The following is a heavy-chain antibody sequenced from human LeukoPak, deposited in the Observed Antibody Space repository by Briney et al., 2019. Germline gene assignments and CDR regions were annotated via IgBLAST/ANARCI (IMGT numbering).Heavy chain of an antibody. Sequence: GGSLRLSCAASGFTFSDHYMDWVRQAPGKGLELVARIKNKANSYSTHYAESVRGRFTISRDDSKNSVYLQMNGLTSADTAVYFCVDLGSTVDYWGQGTLVTVSS. V-gene: IGHV3-72*01. J-gene: IGHJ4*02. CDR1: GFTFSDHY. D-gene: IGHD4-17*01. CDR2: IKNKANSYST. CDR3: VDLGSTVDY.